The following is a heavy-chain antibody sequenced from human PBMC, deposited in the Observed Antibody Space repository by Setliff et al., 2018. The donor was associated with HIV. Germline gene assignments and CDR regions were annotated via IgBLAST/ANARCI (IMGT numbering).Heavy chain of an antibody. Sequence: GESLKISCKGSGYSFTNYWIGWVRQMPGKGLEWMGIIYPGDSNTRYSPSFQGQVTISADKSISAAFLQWSSLKASDTAMYYCARSYASVVTATRIYYFDYWGQGTLVTVSS. V-gene: IGHV5-51*01. J-gene: IGHJ4*02. CDR3: ARSYASVVTATRIYYFDY. D-gene: IGHD2-21*02. CDR2: IYPGDSNT. CDR1: GYSFTNYW.